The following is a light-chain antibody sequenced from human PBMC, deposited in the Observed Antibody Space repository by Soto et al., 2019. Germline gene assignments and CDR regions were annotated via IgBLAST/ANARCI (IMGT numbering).Light chain of an antibody. CDR3: KQYHSFSCT. Sequence: IQMTQSPSTPSSSVVQTATITCSAIQSIYTWLSWYQQKPVKAPKLLIYKASSLGSGVPSSFSGSGSGTEFTLAISSLQTDDFATYSCKQYHSFSCTFGQWTKVDIK. CDR2: KAS. V-gene: IGKV1-5*03. J-gene: IGKJ1*01. CDR1: QSIYTW.